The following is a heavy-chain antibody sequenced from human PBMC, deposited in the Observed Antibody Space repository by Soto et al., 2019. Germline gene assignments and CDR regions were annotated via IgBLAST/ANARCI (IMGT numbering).Heavy chain of an antibody. Sequence: PSETLSLTCTVSGGSISSYYWSWIRQPPGKGLEWIGYIYYSGSTNYNPSLKSRVTISVDTSKNQFSLKLSSVTAADKAVYSCAREESGYCDYWGQGTLVTVSS. J-gene: IGHJ4*02. CDR3: AREESGYCDY. D-gene: IGHD3-3*01. CDR2: IYYSGST. CDR1: GGSISSYY. V-gene: IGHV4-59*01.